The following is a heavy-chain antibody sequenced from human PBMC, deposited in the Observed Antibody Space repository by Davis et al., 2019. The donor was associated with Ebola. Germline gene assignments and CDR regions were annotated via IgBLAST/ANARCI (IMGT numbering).Heavy chain of an antibody. J-gene: IGHJ4*02. CDR1: GGSIRSSSYY. CDR3: ARGPKRGWYFYY. Sequence: SETLSLTCSVSGGSIRSSSYYCAWIRQPPGKGLEWIGEFNHSGSTNYNPSLKSRVTISVDTSKNQFSLKLSSVTAADTAVYYCARGPKRGWYFYYWGQGTLVTVSS. D-gene: IGHD6-19*01. V-gene: IGHV4-39*07. CDR2: FNHSGST.